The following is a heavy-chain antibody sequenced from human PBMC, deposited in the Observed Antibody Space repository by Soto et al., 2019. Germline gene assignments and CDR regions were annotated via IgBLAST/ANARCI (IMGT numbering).Heavy chain of an antibody. J-gene: IGHJ4*02. V-gene: IGHV4-59*01. CDR3: ARTLYSYGPRFDY. CDR1: GGSISSYY. D-gene: IGHD5-18*01. CDR2: IYYSGST. Sequence: QVQLQESGPGLVKPSETLSLTCTVSGGSISSYYWSWIRQPPGKGLEWIGYIYYSGSTNYNPSLKRRVTISVATSKNQFSLKLSSVTAADTAVYYCARTLYSYGPRFDYWGQGTLVTVSS.